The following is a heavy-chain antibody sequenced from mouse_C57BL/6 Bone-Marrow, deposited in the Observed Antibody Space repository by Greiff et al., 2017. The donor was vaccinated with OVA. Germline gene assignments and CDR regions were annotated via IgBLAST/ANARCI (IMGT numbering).Heavy chain of an antibody. CDR2: IDPSDSYT. D-gene: IGHD2-4*01. CDR1: GYTFTSYW. CDR3: ARGGSYDYDWFAY. V-gene: IGHV1-69*01. Sequence: QVQLKQPGAELVMPGASVKLSCKASGYTFTSYWMHWVKQSPGQGLEWIGEIDPSDSYTYYNQKFKGKSTLTVDKSSSTAYMQLSSLTSEDSAVYYCARGGSYDYDWFAYWGQGTLVTVSA. J-gene: IGHJ3*01.